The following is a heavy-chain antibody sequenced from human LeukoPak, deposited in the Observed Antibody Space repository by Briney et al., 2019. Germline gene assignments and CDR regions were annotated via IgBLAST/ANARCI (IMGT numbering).Heavy chain of an antibody. V-gene: IGHV4-31*03. CDR1: GGSISSGGYY. Sequence: SETLSLTCTVSGGSISSGGYYWSWTRQHLGKGLEWIGYINHSGTTYYNPSLKSRVTISVDTSKNHFSLMLRSVTAADTAVYYCANYGSGTYRFDPWGQGTLVTVSS. CDR2: INHSGTT. D-gene: IGHD3-10*01. CDR3: ANYGSGTYRFDP. J-gene: IGHJ5*02.